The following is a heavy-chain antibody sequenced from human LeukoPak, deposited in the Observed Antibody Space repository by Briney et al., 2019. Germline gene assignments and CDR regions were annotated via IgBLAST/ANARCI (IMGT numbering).Heavy chain of an antibody. CDR1: GGSISSGDYY. CDR2: IYYSGST. Sequence: SETLSLTCTVSGGSISSGDYYWSWIRQPPGKGLEWIGYIYYSGSTYYNPSLKSRVTISVDTSKNQFSLKLSSVTAADTAVYYCVRDSDDYYWALDFWGQGTPVTVSS. D-gene: IGHD3-10*01. V-gene: IGHV4-30-4*01. J-gene: IGHJ4*02. CDR3: VRDSDDYYWALDF.